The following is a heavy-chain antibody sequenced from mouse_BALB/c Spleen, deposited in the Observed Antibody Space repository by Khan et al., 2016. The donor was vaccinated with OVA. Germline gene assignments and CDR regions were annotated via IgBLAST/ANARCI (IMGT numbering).Heavy chain of an antibody. J-gene: IGHJ2*01. Sequence: EVELVESGGGLVKPGGSLKLSCAASGFTFSDYYMYWVRQTPEKRLEWVATISDGGSYTYYPDSVKGRFTISRDNAKNNLYLQMSSLKSEDTAMYYWARGVNWYFSCWGQGTTLTVSS. V-gene: IGHV5-4*02. CDR1: GFTFSDYY. CDR2: ISDGGSYT. D-gene: IGHD4-1*01. CDR3: ARGVNWYFSC.